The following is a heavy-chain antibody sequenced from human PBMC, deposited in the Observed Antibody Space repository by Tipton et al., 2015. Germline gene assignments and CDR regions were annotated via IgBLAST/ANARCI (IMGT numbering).Heavy chain of an antibody. Sequence: TLSLTCTVSGGSISDTIYYWGWIRQSPGEGLEWIGSIHYSGSTSYNPSLKSRVTMSVDTSENHFSLRLTSVTAADTAMYYCARGGGDDYIWGSSRFDSWGQGILVTVSS. V-gene: IGHV4-39*02. J-gene: IGHJ5*01. CDR2: IHYSGST. D-gene: IGHD3-16*02. CDR3: ARGGGDDYIWGSSRFDS. CDR1: GGSISDTIYY.